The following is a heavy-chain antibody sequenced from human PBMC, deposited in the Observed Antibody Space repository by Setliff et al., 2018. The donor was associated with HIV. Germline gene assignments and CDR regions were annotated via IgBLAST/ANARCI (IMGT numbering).Heavy chain of an antibody. D-gene: IGHD4-17*01. CDR1: GGSLSSGGFY. CDR3: VGDETTVTFDY. V-gene: IGHV4-61*08. CDR2: IYARGGT. Sequence: PSETLSLTCSVSGGSLSSGGFYWSWIRHPPRKGLECIGRIYARGGTNYNPSLESRVTMSVDTSMNQFSLKLTSVTAADTAVYYCVGDETTVTFDYWGQGTLVTVSS. J-gene: IGHJ4*02.